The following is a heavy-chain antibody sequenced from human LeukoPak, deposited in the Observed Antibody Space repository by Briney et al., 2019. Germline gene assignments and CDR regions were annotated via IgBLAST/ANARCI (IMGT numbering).Heavy chain of an antibody. CDR3: NCNWNDQYYYYGMDV. CDR1: GGTFSSYA. V-gene: IGHV1-69*13. J-gene: IGHJ6*02. D-gene: IGHD1-1*01. Sequence: ASVKVSCKASGGTFSSYAISWVRQAPGQGLERMGGIIPIFGTANYAQKFQGRVTITADESTSTAYMELSSLRSEDTAVYYCNCNWNDQYYYYGMDVWGQGTTVTVSS. CDR2: IIPIFGTA.